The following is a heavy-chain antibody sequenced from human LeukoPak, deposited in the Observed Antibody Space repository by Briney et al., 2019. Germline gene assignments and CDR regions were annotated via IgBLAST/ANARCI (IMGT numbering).Heavy chain of an antibody. D-gene: IGHD6-6*01. CDR2: INHSGGT. J-gene: IGHJ4*02. CDR3: ARHDAGIAARPFDN. Sequence: SETLSLTCAVYGGSFSDYSWTWIRQPPGKGLEWIGEINHSGGTNHNPSLMSRVIMSVDTSKNQFSLKLSSVTAADTAVYYCARHDAGIAARPFDNWGQGTLVIVSS. CDR1: GGSFSDYS. V-gene: IGHV4-34*01.